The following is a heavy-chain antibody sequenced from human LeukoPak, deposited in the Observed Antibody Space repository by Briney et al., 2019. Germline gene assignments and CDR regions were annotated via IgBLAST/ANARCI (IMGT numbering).Heavy chain of an antibody. D-gene: IGHD6-19*01. J-gene: IGHJ4*01. CDR3: ARGANIALAPIDF. V-gene: IGHV3-7*02. Sequence: GGSLTLSCAASGLTFSSYWMSWARQAPGKGLEGVANIKEDGSVKYYVDSVKGRFTISRDNAKNTLYLQMNSLRAEDTAVYYCARGANIALAPIDFWGQGTLATVSS. CDR1: GLTFSSYW. CDR2: IKEDGSVK.